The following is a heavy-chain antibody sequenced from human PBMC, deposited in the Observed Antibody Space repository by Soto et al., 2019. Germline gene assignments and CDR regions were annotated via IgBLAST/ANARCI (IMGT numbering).Heavy chain of an antibody. D-gene: IGHD6-19*01. CDR2: IYYSGST. CDR3: ARHLGGAGWDNWFDP. CDR1: GGSISSRSHH. Sequence: PSETLSLTCTVSGGSISSRSHHWGWIRQPPGKGLEWIGSIYYSGSTYYVPSLKSRVTISVDTYKNQFSLRLRSVSAADTAVYYCARHLGGAGWDNWFDPWGQGSLVTVSS. J-gene: IGHJ5*02. V-gene: IGHV4-39*01.